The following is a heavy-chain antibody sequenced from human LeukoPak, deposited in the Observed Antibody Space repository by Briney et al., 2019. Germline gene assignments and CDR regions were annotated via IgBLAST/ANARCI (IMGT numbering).Heavy chain of an antibody. Sequence: PGRSLRLSCAASGFTLSSYGMHWVRQAPGKGLEWVAVISYDGSNKYYADSVKGRFTISRDNSKNTLYLQMNSLRAEDTAVYYCAKDSAVAAGTAAFDYWGQGTLVTVSS. J-gene: IGHJ4*02. CDR2: ISYDGSNK. CDR3: AKDSAVAAGTAAFDY. D-gene: IGHD6-19*01. CDR1: GFTLSSYG. V-gene: IGHV3-30*18.